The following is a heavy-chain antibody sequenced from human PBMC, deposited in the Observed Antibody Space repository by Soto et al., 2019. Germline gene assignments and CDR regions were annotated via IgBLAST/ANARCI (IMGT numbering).Heavy chain of an antibody. V-gene: IGHV3-23*01. CDR3: AKDRSENLLVYYYAMDV. D-gene: IGHD6-19*01. J-gene: IGHJ6*01. CDR2: ISGSRSGT. CDR1: GYNFGAYA. Sequence: EARRLEPGGGLIQPGGCLRLSCEDAGYNFGAYAMSWVRQAPGQGLEWVPGISGSRSGTYYTDSVKGRFTISRDNSKKTVYLKMNSLRGEETAVYYVAKDRSENLLVYYYAMDVWGQGNSVTVSS.